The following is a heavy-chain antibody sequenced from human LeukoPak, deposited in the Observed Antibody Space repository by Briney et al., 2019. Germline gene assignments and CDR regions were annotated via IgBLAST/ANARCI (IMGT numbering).Heavy chain of an antibody. D-gene: IGHD3-10*01. CDR2: INHSGST. J-gene: IGHJ5*02. CDR1: GGSFSGYY. V-gene: IGHV4-34*01. Sequence: KSSETLSLTCAVYGGSFSGYYWSWIRQPPGKGLEWIGEINHSGSTNYNPSLKSRVTISVDTSKNQFSLKLSSVTAADTAVYYRARWVLLWFGDDNWFDPWGQGTLVTVSS. CDR3: ARWVLLWFGDDNWFDP.